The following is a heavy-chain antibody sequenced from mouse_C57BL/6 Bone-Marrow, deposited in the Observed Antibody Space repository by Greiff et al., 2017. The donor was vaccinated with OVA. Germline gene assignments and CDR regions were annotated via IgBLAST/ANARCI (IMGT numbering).Heavy chain of an antibody. J-gene: IGHJ2*01. D-gene: IGHD2-3*01. V-gene: IGHV1-61*01. CDR3: ARGGGWLLRYFDY. Sequence: QVHVKQPGAELVRPGSSVKLSCKASGYTFTSYWMDWVKQRPGQGLEWIGNIYPSDSETHYNQKFKDKATLTVDKSSSTAYMQLSSLTSEDSAVYYCARGGGWLLRYFDYWGQGTTLTVSS. CDR2: IYPSDSET. CDR1: GYTFTSYW.